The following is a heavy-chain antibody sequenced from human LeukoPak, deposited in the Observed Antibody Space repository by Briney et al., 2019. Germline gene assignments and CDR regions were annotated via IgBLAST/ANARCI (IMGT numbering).Heavy chain of an antibody. Sequence: SETPSLTCTVSGYSISSGFYWGWIRQPPVKGLEWIGSIYHSGSTYYNPSLKSRVTISVDTSRNQYSLKLTSVTAADTAVYYCARIHIVVVVAATQVSFDYWGQGTLVTVSS. J-gene: IGHJ4*02. CDR1: GYSISSGFY. D-gene: IGHD2-15*01. CDR3: ARIHIVVVVAATQVSFDY. CDR2: IYHSGST. V-gene: IGHV4-38-2*02.